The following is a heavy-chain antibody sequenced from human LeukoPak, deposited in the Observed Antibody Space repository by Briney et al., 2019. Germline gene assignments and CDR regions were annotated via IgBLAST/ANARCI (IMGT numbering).Heavy chain of an antibody. Sequence: ASVKVSCKASGYNFISYGISWVRLVPGQGLEWMGWISAYTGDTNYAQSFQGRITMTTDTSTGTAYMELRSLKSDDTAVYYCARNAYGTSSENYFDFWGRGTLVTVSS. CDR3: ARNAYGTSSENYFDF. CDR1: GYNFISYG. D-gene: IGHD6-6*01. CDR2: ISAYTGDT. J-gene: IGHJ4*02. V-gene: IGHV1-18*01.